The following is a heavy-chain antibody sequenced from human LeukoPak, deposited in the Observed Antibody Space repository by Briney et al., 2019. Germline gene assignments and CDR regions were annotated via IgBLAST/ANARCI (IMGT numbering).Heavy chain of an antibody. CDR1: GASISSYY. Sequence: SETLSLTCTVSGASISSYYWSWIRQSPGKGLEWIGYIYYSGSTNYNPSLKSRVTLSIDKSKNQFSLKLSSVTAADTAVYYCATKSYGPGSVPCDVWGQGTMVTVSS. CDR2: IYYSGST. J-gene: IGHJ3*01. CDR3: ATKSYGPGSVPCDV. V-gene: IGHV4-59*01. D-gene: IGHD3-10*01.